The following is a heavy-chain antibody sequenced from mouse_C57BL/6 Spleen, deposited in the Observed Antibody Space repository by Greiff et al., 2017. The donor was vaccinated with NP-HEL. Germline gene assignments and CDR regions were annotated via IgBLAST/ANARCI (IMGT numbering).Heavy chain of an antibody. CDR2: IYPGDGDT. V-gene: IGHV1-82*01. Sequence: QVQLQQSGPELVKPGASVKISCKASGYAFSSSWMNWVKQRPGKGLEWIGRIYPGDGDTNYNGKFKGKATLTADKSSSTAYMQLSSLTSEDSAVYFCARDDGYPWYFDVWGTRTTVTVSS. J-gene: IGHJ1*03. CDR3: ARDDGYPWYFDV. D-gene: IGHD2-3*01. CDR1: GYAFSSSW.